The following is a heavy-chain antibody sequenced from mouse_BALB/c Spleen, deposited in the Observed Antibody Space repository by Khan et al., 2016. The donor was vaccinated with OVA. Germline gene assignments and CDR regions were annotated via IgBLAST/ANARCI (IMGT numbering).Heavy chain of an antibody. CDR3: ARAYYANYREAMDY. Sequence: QVQLKESGPGPVAPSQSLSITCTVSGFSLTGYGVNWVRQPPGKGLEWLGMIWGDGRTDYNSALKSRLSISKDNSKSPVFLKMNHLTTNATARYFCARAYYANYREAMDYWGQGTSVTVAA. D-gene: IGHD2-10*01. J-gene: IGHJ4*01. CDR1: GFSLTGYG. CDR2: IWGDGRT. V-gene: IGHV2-6-7*01.